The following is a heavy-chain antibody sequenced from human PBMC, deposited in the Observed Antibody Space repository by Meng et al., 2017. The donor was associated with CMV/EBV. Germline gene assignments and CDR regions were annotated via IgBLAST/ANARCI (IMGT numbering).Heavy chain of an antibody. J-gene: IGHJ6*02. D-gene: IGHD2-2*01. Sequence: ASVKVSCKASGYTFTSYGISWVRQAPGQGLEWMGWISAYNGNTNYAQKLQGRVTMTTDTSTSTAYVELRSLRSDDTAVYYCAREGDCSSTSCPYYYYGMDVWGQGTMVTVSS. V-gene: IGHV1-18*01. CDR3: AREGDCSSTSCPYYYYGMDV. CDR1: GYTFTSYG. CDR2: ISAYNGNT.